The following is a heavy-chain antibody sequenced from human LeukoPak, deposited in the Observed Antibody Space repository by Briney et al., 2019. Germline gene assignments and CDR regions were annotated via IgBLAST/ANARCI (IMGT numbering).Heavy chain of an antibody. Sequence: ASVKVSCKASGYIFISYAMHWVRQAPGQRLEWMGWINAGNGNTKYPQKFQGRVTITRDTSASTVYMELSSLRSEDTAVYYCARHRPRHGDTADYWGQGTQVTVSS. CDR2: INAGNGNT. J-gene: IGHJ4*02. V-gene: IGHV1-3*01. CDR3: ARHRPRHGDTADY. CDR1: GYIFISYA. D-gene: IGHD5-18*01.